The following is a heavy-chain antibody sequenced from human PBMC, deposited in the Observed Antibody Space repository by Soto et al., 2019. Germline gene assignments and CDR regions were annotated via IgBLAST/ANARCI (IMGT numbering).Heavy chain of an antibody. CDR2: IYHSGST. Sequence: PSETLSLTCAVSGGSISSSNWWSWVRQPPGKGLEWIGEIYHSGSTNYNPSLKSRVNISVDKSKNQFSLKLSSVTAADTAVYYCASRTDYVWGSYGYWGQGTLVTVS. CDR3: ASRTDYVWGSYGY. J-gene: IGHJ4*02. V-gene: IGHV4-4*02. CDR1: GGSISSSNW. D-gene: IGHD3-16*01.